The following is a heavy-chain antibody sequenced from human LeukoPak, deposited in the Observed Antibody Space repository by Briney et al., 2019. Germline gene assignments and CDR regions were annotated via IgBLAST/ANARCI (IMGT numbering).Heavy chain of an antibody. V-gene: IGHV1-18*01. CDR2: ISGYNGNT. D-gene: IGHD4-17*01. CDR1: GYTFTTYN. Sequence: VASVKVSCKASGYTFTTYNINWVRQAPGQGLEWMGWISGYNGNTNYAQKLQGRVTMTTDTSTSTAYMELRSLKSDDTAVYYCARGTSSGDYGGWFDPWGQGTLVTVSS. CDR3: ARGTSSGDYGGWFDP. J-gene: IGHJ5*02.